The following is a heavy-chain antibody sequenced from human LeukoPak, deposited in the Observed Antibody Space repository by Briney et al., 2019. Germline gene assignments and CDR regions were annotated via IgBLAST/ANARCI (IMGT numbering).Heavy chain of an antibody. Sequence: SETLSLTCTVSGGSVSSGNYYWTWIRQPPGKGLEGIGNIFYTGSTNYNPPLKSRVTISVDPTKNQFSLKLNSVTAADTGVYYCARAVMMVRGVIIGGYWFDPWGQGTLVTVSS. CDR3: ARAVMMVRGVIIGGYWFDP. J-gene: IGHJ5*02. V-gene: IGHV4-61*01. CDR2: IFYTGST. D-gene: IGHD3-10*01. CDR1: GGSVSSGNYY.